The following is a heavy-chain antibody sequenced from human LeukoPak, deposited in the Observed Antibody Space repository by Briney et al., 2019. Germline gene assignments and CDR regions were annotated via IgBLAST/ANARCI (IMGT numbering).Heavy chain of an antibody. Sequence: GGSLRLSCAASGFTFSSYSMNWVRQAPGKGLEWVSSISSSSSYIYYADSVKGRFTISRDNAKNSLYLQMNSLRAEDTAVYYCARDAQYYYDSSGYYRTAYYYYYYYMDVWGKGTTVTVSS. J-gene: IGHJ6*03. V-gene: IGHV3-21*01. CDR1: GFTFSSYS. CDR2: ISSSSSYI. CDR3: ARDAQYYYDSSGYYRTAYYYYYYYMDV. D-gene: IGHD3-22*01.